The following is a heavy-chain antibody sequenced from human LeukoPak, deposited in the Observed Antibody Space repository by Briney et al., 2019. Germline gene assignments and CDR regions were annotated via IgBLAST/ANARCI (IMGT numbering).Heavy chain of an antibody. CDR1: GYTDNRFG. V-gene: IGHV1-18*01. CDR2: ISSDNGNT. Sequence: ASVKVSCKTSGYTDNRFGIAWVRQAPGQGLEWIGWISSDNGNTQYADKLQGRASMTTDRSTNTAYMEVRSLRSDDTAVYFCANVAKGRYFFYYMDVWGKGTTVTVSS. CDR3: ANVAKGRYFFYYMDV. J-gene: IGHJ6*03.